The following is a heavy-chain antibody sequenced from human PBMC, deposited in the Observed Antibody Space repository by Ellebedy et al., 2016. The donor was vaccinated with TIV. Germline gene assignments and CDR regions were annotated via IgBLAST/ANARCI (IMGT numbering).Heavy chain of an antibody. CDR2: IIAIFGTT. CDR3: ARGRGYNLESHFDY. CDR1: GYTFTSYY. J-gene: IGHJ4*02. Sequence: ASVKVSXKASGYTFTSYYIHWVRQAPGQGLEWMGGIIAIFGTTNYAQKFQGRVTITADESTSTVYMKLSSLRSEDTAVYYCARGRGYNLESHFDYWGQGTVVIVSS. V-gene: IGHV1-69*13. D-gene: IGHD5-24*01.